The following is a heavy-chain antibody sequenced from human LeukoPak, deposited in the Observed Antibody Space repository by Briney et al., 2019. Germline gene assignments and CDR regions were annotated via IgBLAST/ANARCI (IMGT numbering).Heavy chain of an antibody. J-gene: IGHJ3*02. V-gene: IGHV3-48*02. CDR3: ARQGKYGDYGRAAFDI. CDR2: INSSSSTI. D-gene: IGHD4-17*01. Sequence: PGGSLRLSCAASGFTFSSYSMNWVRQAPGKGLEWVSYINSSSSTIYYADSVKGRFTISRDNAKNSLYLQMNSLRDEDTAVYYCARQGKYGDYGRAAFDIWGQGTMVTVSS. CDR1: GFTFSSYS.